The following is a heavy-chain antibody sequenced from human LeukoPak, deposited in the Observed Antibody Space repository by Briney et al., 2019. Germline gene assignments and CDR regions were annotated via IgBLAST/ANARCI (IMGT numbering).Heavy chain of an antibody. CDR3: ARVFVSYYGSGSYYNYYYYYMDV. Sequence: SETLSLTCTVSGGSISSYYWSWIRQPAGKGLEWIGRIYTSGSTNYNPSLKSRDTISVDTSKNQFSLKLSSVTAADTAVYYCARVFVSYYGSGSYYNYYYYYMDVWGKGTTVTVSS. V-gene: IGHV4-4*07. D-gene: IGHD3-10*01. CDR1: GGSISSYY. J-gene: IGHJ6*03. CDR2: IYTSGST.